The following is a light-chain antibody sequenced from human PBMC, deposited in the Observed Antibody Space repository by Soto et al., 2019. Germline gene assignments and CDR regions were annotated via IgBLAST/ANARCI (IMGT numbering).Light chain of an antibody. V-gene: IGKV1-39*01. Sequence: IQMTQSPSTLAASVGERVTITCRASQSISSYLNWYQQKPGKAPKLLIYAASSLQSWVPSRFSGSGSGTDFTLTISSLQPEDFATYYCQQSYSTPTFGHGTKLDI. CDR1: QSISSY. CDR2: AAS. J-gene: IGKJ1*01. CDR3: QQSYSTPT.